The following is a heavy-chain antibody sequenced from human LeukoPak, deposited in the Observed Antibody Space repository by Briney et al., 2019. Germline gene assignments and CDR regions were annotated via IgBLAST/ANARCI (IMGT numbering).Heavy chain of an antibody. Sequence: PGGSLRLSCAASGFTVSSNYMSWVRQAPGKGLEWVSVIYSGGSTYYADSVKGRFTISRDNSKNTLYLQMNSLRAEDTAIYYCAKRGPDYYFDFWGQGTLVTVSS. J-gene: IGHJ4*02. D-gene: IGHD3-10*01. CDR2: IYSGGST. CDR1: GFTVSSNY. CDR3: AKRGPDYYFDF. V-gene: IGHV3-53*01.